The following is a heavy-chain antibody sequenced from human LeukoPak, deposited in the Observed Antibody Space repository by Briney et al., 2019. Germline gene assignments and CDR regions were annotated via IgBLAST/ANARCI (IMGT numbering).Heavy chain of an antibody. Sequence: PGGSLRLSCAASGFTFSSYSMNWVRQAPGKGLEWIGSIYYSGSTYYNPSLKSRVTISVDTSKNQFSLKLSSVTAADTAVYYCARVLDWFDPWGQGTLVTVSS. D-gene: IGHD1-1*01. V-gene: IGHV4-59*05. CDR1: GFTFSSYSMN. CDR2: IYYSGST. CDR3: ARVLDWFDP. J-gene: IGHJ5*02.